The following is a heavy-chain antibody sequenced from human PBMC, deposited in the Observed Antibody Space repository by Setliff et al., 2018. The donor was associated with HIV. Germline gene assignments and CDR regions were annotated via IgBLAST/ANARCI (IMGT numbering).Heavy chain of an antibody. Sequence: SGPTLVNPTQTLTLTCTFSGFSLSTSGVGVGWIRQPPGKALEWLALIYWDDDKRYSPSLKSRLTITKDTSKNHVVLTMTNMGPVDTATYYCAHEPPQTGARWFDPWGQGTTVTVSS. J-gene: IGHJ5*02. V-gene: IGHV2-5*02. CDR3: AHEPPQTGARWFDP. CDR1: GFSLSTSGVG. CDR2: IYWDDDK.